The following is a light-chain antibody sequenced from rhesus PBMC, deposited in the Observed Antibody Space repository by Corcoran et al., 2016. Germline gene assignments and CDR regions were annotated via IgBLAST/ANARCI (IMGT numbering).Light chain of an antibody. Sequence: DIQMTQSPSSLSASVGDRVTITCRASENVNNYLNWYQQKPGKAPKLLIYKASTLQSGVPSRFSGSGSGTGYTFTISSLQPEDVATYYCQHGYGTPHSFGQGTKVEIK. V-gene: IGKV1-74*01. J-gene: IGKJ2*01. CDR2: KAS. CDR1: ENVNNY. CDR3: QHGYGTPHS.